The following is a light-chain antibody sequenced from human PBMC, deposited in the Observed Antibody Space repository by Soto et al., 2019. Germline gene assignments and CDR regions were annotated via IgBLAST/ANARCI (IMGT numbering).Light chain of an antibody. J-gene: IGKJ1*01. V-gene: IGKV1-5*01. CDR3: QQYETYSGK. Sequence: DIQMTQSPSSVSSSVGDRVTITCRASQGISSWLAWYQQKPGKAPTLLIYDASALPRGVPSRFSGSGSGTEFTLTISSLQPDDFATYYCQQYETYSGKCGKGTKVDIK. CDR1: QGISSW. CDR2: DAS.